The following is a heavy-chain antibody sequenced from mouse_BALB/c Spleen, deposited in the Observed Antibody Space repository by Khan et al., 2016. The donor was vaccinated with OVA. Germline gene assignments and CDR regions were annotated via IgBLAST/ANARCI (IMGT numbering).Heavy chain of an antibody. Sequence: QVQLKQSGAELARPGASVKMSCKASGYTFTSYTIHWIKQRPGQGLEWIGYINPRRGYTNYNQKFKDKATLTADKSSTTAYMQLSSLTSDASAVYYGARDGASDRDDGWFAYWGQGTLVTVSA. J-gene: IGHJ3*01. CDR2: INPRRGYT. CDR1: GYTFTSYT. CDR3: ARDGASDRDDGWFAY. V-gene: IGHV1-4*01. D-gene: IGHD2-14*01.